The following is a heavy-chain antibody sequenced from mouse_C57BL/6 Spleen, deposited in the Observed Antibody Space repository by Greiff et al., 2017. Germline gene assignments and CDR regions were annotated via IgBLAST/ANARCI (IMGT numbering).Heavy chain of an antibody. CDR2: IYPGSGST. CDR1: GYTFTSYW. CDR3: ARRGGYGNYQSAMDY. Sequence: QVQLQQPGAELVKPGASVKMSCKASGYTFTSYWITWVKQRPGQGLEWIGDIYPGSGSTNYNEKFKSKATLTVDTSSSTAYMQLSSLTSEDSAVXYGARRGGYGNYQSAMDYWGQGTSVTVSS. V-gene: IGHV1-55*01. D-gene: IGHD2-1*01. J-gene: IGHJ4*01.